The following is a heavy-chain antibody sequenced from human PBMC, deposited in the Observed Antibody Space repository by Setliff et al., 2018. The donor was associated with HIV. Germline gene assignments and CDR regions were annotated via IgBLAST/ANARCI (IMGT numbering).Heavy chain of an antibody. CDR3: ARDYFDSSAYHYGFGAFDI. CDR1: GYTFTSYY. CDR2: INPSGGSA. V-gene: IGHV1-46*01. Sequence: ASVKVSCKASGYTFTSYYLHWVRQAPGQGLEWMGMINPSGGSASYAQKFQGRVTMSRDTSTSTVYMELSSLRSEDTAVYYCARDYFDSSAYHYGFGAFDIWGQRTMVTVSS. D-gene: IGHD3-22*01. J-gene: IGHJ3*02.